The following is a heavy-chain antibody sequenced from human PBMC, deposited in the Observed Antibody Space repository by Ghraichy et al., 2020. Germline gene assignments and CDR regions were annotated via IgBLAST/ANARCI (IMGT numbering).Heavy chain of an antibody. CDR2: INNDGSGT. D-gene: IGHD2-2*01. CDR3: ARDRPGYCSTSSCSYYFDH. V-gene: IGHV3-74*01. J-gene: IGHJ4*02. Sequence: GESLNISCEASGFTFNSFWMHWVRQAPGKGLVWVSRINNDGSGTNYADSVKGRFTVSRDNAKNTLYLQMNSLRAEDTAVYYCARDRPGYCSTSSCSYYFDHWGQGTLVNVSS. CDR1: GFTFNSFW.